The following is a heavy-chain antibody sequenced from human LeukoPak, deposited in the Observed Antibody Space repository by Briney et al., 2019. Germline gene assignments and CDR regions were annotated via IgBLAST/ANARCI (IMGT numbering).Heavy chain of an antibody. Sequence: GRSLRLSCAASGFTFSSYAMHWVRQAPGKGLEWVAVISYDGSNKYYADSVKGRFTISRDNSKNTLYLQMNSLRAEDTAVYYCARTYVIIYAFDIWGQGTMVTVPS. V-gene: IGHV3-30-3*01. CDR3: ARTYVIIYAFDI. CDR2: ISYDGSNK. J-gene: IGHJ3*02. D-gene: IGHD3-10*01. CDR1: GFTFSSYA.